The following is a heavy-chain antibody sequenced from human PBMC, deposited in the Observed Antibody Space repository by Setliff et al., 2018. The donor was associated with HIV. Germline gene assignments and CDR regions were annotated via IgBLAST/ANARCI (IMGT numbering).Heavy chain of an antibody. CDR1: GFTFSSYG. D-gene: IGHD2-15*01. Sequence: GGSLRLSCAASGFTFSSYGMHWVRQAPGKGLEWVAVISYDGSTKYYADSVKGRFTISRDNSKNTVYLQMNSLRAEDTAVYYCAKGTYCSGGNCYSGFLDYWGQGTLVTVSS. J-gene: IGHJ4*02. V-gene: IGHV3-30*18. CDR3: AKGTYCSGGNCYSGFLDY. CDR2: ISYDGSTK.